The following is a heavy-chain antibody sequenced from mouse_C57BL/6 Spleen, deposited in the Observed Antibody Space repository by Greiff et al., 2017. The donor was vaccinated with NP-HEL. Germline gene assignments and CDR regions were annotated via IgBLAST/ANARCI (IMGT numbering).Heavy chain of an antibody. CDR3: ARQRYYYGSSLYAMDY. J-gene: IGHJ4*01. CDR2: ISSGGSYT. V-gene: IGHV5-6*01. D-gene: IGHD1-1*01. Sequence: EVKVVESGGDLVKPGGSLKLSCAASGFTFSSYGMSWVRQTPDKRLEWVATISSGGSYTYYPDSVKGRFTISRDNAKNTLYLQMSSLKSEDTAMYYCARQRYYYGSSLYAMDYWGQGTSVTVSS. CDR1: GFTFSSYG.